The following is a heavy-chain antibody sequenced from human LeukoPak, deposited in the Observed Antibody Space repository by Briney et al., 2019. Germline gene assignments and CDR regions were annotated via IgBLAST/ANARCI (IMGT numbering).Heavy chain of an antibody. CDR3: TEGSETFAY. CDR2: INTDGSST. D-gene: IGHD3-10*01. J-gene: IGHJ4*02. Sequence: AGGSLRLSCAASGFTFSSYWMHWVRQAPGKGLVWVSRINTDGSSTSYADSVKGRFTISRDNAKNSLFLQMNSLRAEDTAVYYCTEGSETFAYWGQGTLVTVSS. V-gene: IGHV3-74*01. CDR1: GFTFSSYW.